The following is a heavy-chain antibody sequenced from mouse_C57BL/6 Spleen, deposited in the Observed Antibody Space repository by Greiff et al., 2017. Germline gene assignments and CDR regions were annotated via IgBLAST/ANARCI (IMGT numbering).Heavy chain of an antibody. D-gene: IGHD1-1*01. CDR2: ISSGSSTI. CDR3: ARKDYGSSYRFDY. J-gene: IGHJ2*01. Sequence: DVKLVESGGGLVKPGGSLKLSCAASGFTFSDYGMHWVRQAPEKGLEWVAYISSGSSTIYYADTVKGRFTISRDNAKNTLFLQMTSLRSEDTAMYYCARKDYGSSYRFDYWGQGTTLTVSS. V-gene: IGHV5-17*01. CDR1: GFTFSDYG.